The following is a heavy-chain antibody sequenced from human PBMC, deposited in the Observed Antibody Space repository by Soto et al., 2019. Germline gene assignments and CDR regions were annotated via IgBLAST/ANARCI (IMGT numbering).Heavy chain of an antibody. V-gene: IGHV4-59*12. Sequence: SETLSLTCTVSGASIDNYYWSWIRQPPGKGLEWIGSFYQSGRPNYNPSLKSRITINPDTSKNQFSLHLNSVTPEDTAVYYCVRLIGNSWLDYWGQGTLVTVSS. D-gene: IGHD3-22*01. CDR3: VRLIGNSWLDY. J-gene: IGHJ4*02. CDR1: GASIDNYY. CDR2: FYQSGRP.